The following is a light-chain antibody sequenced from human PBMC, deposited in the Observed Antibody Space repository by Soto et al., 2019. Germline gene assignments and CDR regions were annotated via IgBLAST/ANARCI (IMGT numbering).Light chain of an antibody. V-gene: IGLV2-8*01. CDR3: TSSAGSKMRV. CDR2: DVT. J-gene: IGLJ2*01. Sequence: QSVLTQPPSASGSPGQSVTISCTGTSSDVGGYDYVSWFQHHPGKAPTLIIYDVTKRPSGVPDRCSGSTSDNTASLTVSGLQAEDEADYFCTSSAGSKMRVFGGGT. CDR1: SSDVGGYDY.